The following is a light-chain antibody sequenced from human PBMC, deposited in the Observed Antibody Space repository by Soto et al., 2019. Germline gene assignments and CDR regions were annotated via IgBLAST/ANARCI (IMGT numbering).Light chain of an antibody. CDR1: SSDVGGYNY. J-gene: IGLJ1*01. CDR3: AAWDDNLNAYV. Sequence: QSALTQPPSASGSPGQSVTISCTGTSSDVGGYNYVSWYQQHPGKAPKLMIYEVSKRPSGVPDRFSGSKSGNTASLTVSGLQPEDEADYYCAAWDDNLNAYVFGSGTKLTVL. CDR2: EVS. V-gene: IGLV2-8*01.